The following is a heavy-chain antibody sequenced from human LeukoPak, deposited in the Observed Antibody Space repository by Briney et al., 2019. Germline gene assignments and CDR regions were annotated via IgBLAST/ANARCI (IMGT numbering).Heavy chain of an antibody. Sequence: SETLSLTCAVSGVSISSSNWWSWVRQPPGKGLEWIGEFWHGGSTNYNPSLKSRVTISVDTSKNQFSLKLSSVTAADTAVYYCARVGTYGSGSYLSWLDYWGQGTLVTVSS. CDR3: ARVGTYGSGSYLSWLDY. D-gene: IGHD3-10*01. CDR2: FWHGGST. CDR1: GVSISSSNW. J-gene: IGHJ4*02. V-gene: IGHV4-4*02.